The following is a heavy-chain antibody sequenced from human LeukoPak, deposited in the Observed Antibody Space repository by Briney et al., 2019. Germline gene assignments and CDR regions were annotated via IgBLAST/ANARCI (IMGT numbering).Heavy chain of an antibody. CDR2: IIPIFGTA. CDR3: ARSRPERYCSGGSCYAYEDFDY. D-gene: IGHD2-15*01. V-gene: IGHV1-69*06. J-gene: IGHJ4*02. CDR1: VATFSSYA. Sequence: SVKVSCKASVATFSSYALSGVRQAPGQGLEWMGGIIPIFGTANYSQKFQGRVTTTADKSTSTAYLELSSLRSEDTAVYYCARSRPERYCSGGSCYAYEDFDYRGQGTLVTVSS.